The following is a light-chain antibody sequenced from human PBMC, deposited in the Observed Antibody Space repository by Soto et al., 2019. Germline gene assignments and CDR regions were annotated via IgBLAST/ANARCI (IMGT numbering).Light chain of an antibody. J-gene: IGKJ1*01. CDR1: QSVSSY. CDR2: DAS. V-gene: IGKV3-11*01. CDR3: QQRSNWPWT. Sequence: IVLKQSLATLSLTPGERATLSCRASQSVSSYLAWYQQKPGQAPRLLIYDASNRATGIPARFSGSGSGTDFTLTICSLEPEDFAVYYCQQRSNWPWTFSQGTKVDI.